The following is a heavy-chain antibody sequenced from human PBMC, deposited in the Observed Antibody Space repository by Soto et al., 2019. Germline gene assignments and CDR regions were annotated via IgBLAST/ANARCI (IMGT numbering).Heavy chain of an antibody. V-gene: IGHV4-34*01. J-gene: IGHJ4*02. Sequence: QVQLQQWGAGLLKPSETLSLTCAVYGGSFSGYYWSWIRQPPGKGLEWIGEINHSGSTNYNPSLKSRVTISVDTSKNQFSLKLSSVTAADTAVYYCASGPWQWLARDWGQGTLVTVSS. CDR1: GGSFSGYY. D-gene: IGHD6-19*01. CDR3: ASGPWQWLARD. CDR2: INHSGST.